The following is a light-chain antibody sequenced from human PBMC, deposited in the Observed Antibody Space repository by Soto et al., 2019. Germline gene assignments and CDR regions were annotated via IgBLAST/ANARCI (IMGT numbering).Light chain of an antibody. J-gene: IGLJ1*01. CDR1: SSDVGGYNY. CDR2: EVS. CDR3: SSYTTSNTLV. Sequence: QSVLTQPASVSGSPGQSITISCTGTSSDVGGYNYVSWYQHHPGKAPKLMIYEVSNRPSGISSRFSGSKSGNTASLTISGLQAEDEADYYCSSYTTSNTLVFGTGTKVTVL. V-gene: IGLV2-14*01.